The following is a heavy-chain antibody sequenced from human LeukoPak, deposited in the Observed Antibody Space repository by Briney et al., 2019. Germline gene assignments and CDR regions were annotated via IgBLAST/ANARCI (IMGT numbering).Heavy chain of an antibody. Sequence: PGGSLRLSCAPSRYTLDDHAMHGGRQAPGKSLEWVSLISGDGGSTYYADSVKGRFTISRDNSKTSLYLQMNSLRTEDTALYYCAKDVYCYDSSGCFDYWGQGTLVTVSS. D-gene: IGHD3-22*01. V-gene: IGHV3-43*02. CDR2: ISGDGGST. CDR1: RYTLDDHA. CDR3: AKDVYCYDSSGCFDY. J-gene: IGHJ4*02.